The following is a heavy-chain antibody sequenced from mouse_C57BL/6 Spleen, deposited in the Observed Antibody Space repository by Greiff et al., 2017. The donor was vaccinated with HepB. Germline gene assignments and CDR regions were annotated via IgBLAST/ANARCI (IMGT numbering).Heavy chain of an antibody. CDR2: IYPGDGDT. J-gene: IGHJ4*01. V-gene: IGHV1-82*01. Sequence: QVQLQQSGPELVKPVASVKISCKASGYAFSSSWMNWVKQRPGKGLEWIGRIYPGDGDTNYNGKFKGKATLTADKSSSTAYMQLSSLTSEDSAVYFCARSGITTGGYYAMDYWGQGTSVTVSS. CDR3: ARSGITTGGYYAMDY. D-gene: IGHD1-1*01. CDR1: GYAFSSSW.